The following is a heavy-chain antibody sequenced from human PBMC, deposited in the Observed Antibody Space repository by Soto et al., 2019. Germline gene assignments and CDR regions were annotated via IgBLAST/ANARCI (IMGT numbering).Heavy chain of an antibody. Sequence: QVQVVQSGAEVKKPGASVKVSCKASGYTFSTYAIHWVRQAPGQSLEWMGWLNGGTGQTRYSQRFQDRVTITRDTSASTAYMEVSSLRPEDTAVYYCARSRPQGLDFPGVIPWDALDVWGQGTLVTVSS. CDR2: LNGGTGQT. D-gene: IGHD2-21*01. V-gene: IGHV1-3*01. CDR1: GYTFSTYA. CDR3: ARSRPQGLDFPGVIPWDALDV. J-gene: IGHJ3*01.